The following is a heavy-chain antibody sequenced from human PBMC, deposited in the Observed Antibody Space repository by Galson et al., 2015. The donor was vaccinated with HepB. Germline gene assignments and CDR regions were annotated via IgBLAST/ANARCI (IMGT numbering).Heavy chain of an antibody. V-gene: IGHV3-23*01. Sequence: SLRLSCAAPGFTFSSYAMNWVRQAPGKGLEWVAAVSGSAAGTEYGITTDYADSVKGRVTISRDNSKNTLYLQMNSLRAEDTAVYYCAKVGPSCSSTRCSDYYFDYWGQGTLVTVSS. CDR2: VSGSAAGTEYGITT. D-gene: IGHD2-2*01. CDR1: GFTFSSYA. CDR3: AKVGPSCSSTRCSDYYFDY. J-gene: IGHJ4*02.